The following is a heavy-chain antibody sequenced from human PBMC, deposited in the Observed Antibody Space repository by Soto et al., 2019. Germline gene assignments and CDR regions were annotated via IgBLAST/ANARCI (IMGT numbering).Heavy chain of an antibody. Sequence: GDSVKVSCKASGFSFSDYFMHWVRQAPGQGLEWLGNIIPIFDTIHYAERFQGRVTITADKSTGTAYMELSSLRSEDTAVYFCAREGFHYYDNSQLQNAFAIWG. J-gene: IGHJ3*02. CDR1: GFSFSDYF. CDR3: AREGFHYYDNSQLQNAFAI. CDR2: IIPIFDTI. V-gene: IGHV1-69*06. D-gene: IGHD3-22*01.